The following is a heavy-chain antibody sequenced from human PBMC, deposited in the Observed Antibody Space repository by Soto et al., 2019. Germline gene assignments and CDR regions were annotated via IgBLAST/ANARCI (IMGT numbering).Heavy chain of an antibody. CDR2: IDPSDSYT. CDR1: GYSFTSYW. V-gene: IGHV5-10-1*01. D-gene: IGHD4-17*01. Sequence: GESLKISCKGSGYSFTSYWISWVRQMPGKGLEWMGRIDPSDSYTNYSPSFQGHVTISADKSISTAYLQWSSLKASDTAMYYCARLSNLYGDFLDAFDIWGQGTMVTVSS. CDR3: ARLSNLYGDFLDAFDI. J-gene: IGHJ3*02.